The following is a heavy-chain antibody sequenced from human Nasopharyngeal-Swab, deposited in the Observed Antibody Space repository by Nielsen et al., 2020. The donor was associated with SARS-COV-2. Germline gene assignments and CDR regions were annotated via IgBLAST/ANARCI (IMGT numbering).Heavy chain of an antibody. D-gene: IGHD2-15*01. CDR2: IWYDGSSK. J-gene: IGHJ4*02. V-gene: IGHV3-33*01. CDR3: ARSNFIGGSGPPPDY. CDR1: GFTFSSYG. Sequence: GESLKISCAASGFTFSSYGMHWVRQAPGKGPEWVAIIWYDGSSKYYADSVKGRFTISRDNSKNTLYLQMNSLRAEDTAVYYCARSNFIGGSGPPPDYWGQGTLVTLSS.